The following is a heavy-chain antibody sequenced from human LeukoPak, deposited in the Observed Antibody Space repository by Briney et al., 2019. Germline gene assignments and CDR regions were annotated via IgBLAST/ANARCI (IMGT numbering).Heavy chain of an antibody. CDR3: ARDSTYYYGSGSSGPRYFDS. V-gene: IGHV3-30*01. CDR2: ISYDGSNT. J-gene: IGHJ4*02. D-gene: IGHD3-10*01. CDR1: GFTFSSYA. Sequence: GTPLSLFCAASGFTFSSYAMLGVPQAPGKGLECVAVISYDGSNTYYADSVKGRFTISRDNPNNTLYLQLNSLRAENSALYYCARDSTYYYGSGSSGPRYFDSWGQGTLVTVSS.